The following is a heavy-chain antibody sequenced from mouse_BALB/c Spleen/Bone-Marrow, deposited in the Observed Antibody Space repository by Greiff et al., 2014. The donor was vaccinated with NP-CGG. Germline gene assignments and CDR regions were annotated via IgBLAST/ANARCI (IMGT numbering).Heavy chain of an antibody. CDR3: ASAYYRYAMDY. CDR1: GFSLTSHG. J-gene: IGHJ4*01. CDR2: IWSGGST. V-gene: IGHV2-4*02. D-gene: IGHD2-14*01. Sequence: VKLVESGPGLVQPSQSLSITCTVSGFSLTSHGVHWIRQPPGKGLEWLGVIWSGGSTDYNAAFISRLSIRKDNSKSQVFFKMNSLQAGDTAIYYCASAYYRYAMDYWGQGTSVTVSS.